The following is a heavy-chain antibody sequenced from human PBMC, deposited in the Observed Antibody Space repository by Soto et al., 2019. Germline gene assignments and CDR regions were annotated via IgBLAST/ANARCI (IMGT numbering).Heavy chain of an antibody. V-gene: IGHV3-30*18. J-gene: IGHJ4*02. D-gene: IGHD3-9*01. CDR2: ISYDGTNK. CDR1: GFTFSTYG. Sequence: PGGSLRLSCAASGFTFSTYGMHWVRQAPGKGLEWVATISYDGTNKYYADSVKGRFTVSRDDSKNTLYLQMNSLRAEDTAVYYCAKEVSGYYDILTGPFDYWGQGTLVTVSS. CDR3: AKEVSGYYDILTGPFDY.